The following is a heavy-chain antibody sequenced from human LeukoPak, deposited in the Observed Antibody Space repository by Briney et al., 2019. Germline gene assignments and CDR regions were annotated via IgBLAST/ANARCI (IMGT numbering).Heavy chain of an antibody. CDR1: GYTFTGYY. CDR3: TRDQDRGAADSLDY. D-gene: IGHD6-13*01. CDR2: INPNSGGT. Sequence: ASVKVSCKASGYTFTGYYMHWVRQAPGQGLEWMGWINPNSGGTNYAEKFQGRVTMTRDTSTNIDYMEPSRLRSDDTAVYYCTRDQDRGAADSLDYWGQGTLVTVSS. J-gene: IGHJ4*02. V-gene: IGHV1-2*02.